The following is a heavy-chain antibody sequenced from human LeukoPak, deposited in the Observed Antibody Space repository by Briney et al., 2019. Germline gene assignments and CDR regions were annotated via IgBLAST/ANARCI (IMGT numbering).Heavy chain of an antibody. J-gene: IGHJ4*02. CDR3: ARDPYCSGGSCYPY. D-gene: IGHD2-15*01. Sequence: SQTLSLTCTVSGGSISSGSYYWSWIRQPAGKGLEWIGRIYTSGSTNYNPSLKSRVTISVDTSKNQFSLKLSSVTAADTAVYYCARDPYCSGGSCYPYWGQGTLVTVSS. CDR2: IYTSGST. CDR1: GGSISSGSYY. V-gene: IGHV4-61*02.